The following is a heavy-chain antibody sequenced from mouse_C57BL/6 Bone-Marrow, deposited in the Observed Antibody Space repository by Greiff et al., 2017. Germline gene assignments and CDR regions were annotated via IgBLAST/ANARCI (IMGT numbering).Heavy chain of an antibody. Sequence: QVQLKESGPGLVQPSQSLSITCTVSGFSLTSYGVHWVRQSPGKGLEWLGVIWSGGSTDYNAAFISRLSISKDNSKSQVFFKMNSLQADDTAIYYCARNRGDGYYKGFDYWGQGTTLTVSS. V-gene: IGHV2-2*01. D-gene: IGHD2-3*01. CDR2: IWSGGST. J-gene: IGHJ2*01. CDR1: GFSLTSYG. CDR3: ARNRGDGYYKGFDY.